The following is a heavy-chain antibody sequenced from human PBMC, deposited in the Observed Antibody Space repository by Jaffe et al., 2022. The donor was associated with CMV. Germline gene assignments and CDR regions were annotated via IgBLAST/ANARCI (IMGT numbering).Heavy chain of an antibody. Sequence: QVQLQESGPGLVKPSETLSLTCTVSGGSISSYYWSWIRQPPGKGLEWIGYIYYSGSTNYNPSLKSRVTISVDTSKNQFSLKLSSVTAADTAVYYCARSHSYGRICGAFDIWGQGTMVTVSS. CDR2: IYYSGST. D-gene: IGHD5-18*01. CDR1: GGSISSYY. V-gene: IGHV4-59*01. J-gene: IGHJ3*02. CDR3: ARSHSYGRICGAFDI.